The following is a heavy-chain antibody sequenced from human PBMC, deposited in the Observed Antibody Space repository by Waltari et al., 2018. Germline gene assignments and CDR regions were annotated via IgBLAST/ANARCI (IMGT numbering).Heavy chain of an antibody. J-gene: IGHJ4*02. D-gene: IGHD1-26*01. V-gene: IGHV3-7*01. Sequence: EVQLVESGGGLVQPGGSLRLSCAASGFTFSSYWMSWVRQAPGKGLGWVANIKQDGSENYYVDSVKGRLTSSRDNAKNSLYLQMNSLRAEDTAVYYCARGSYSFDYWGQGTLVTVSS. CDR3: ARGSYSFDY. CDR1: GFTFSSYW. CDR2: IKQDGSEN.